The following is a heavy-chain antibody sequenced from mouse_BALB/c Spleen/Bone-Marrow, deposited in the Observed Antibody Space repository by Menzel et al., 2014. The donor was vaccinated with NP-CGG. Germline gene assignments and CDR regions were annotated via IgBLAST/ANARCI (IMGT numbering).Heavy chain of an antibody. J-gene: IGHJ2*01. D-gene: IGHD4-1*01. CDR2: IYPGDGDT. Sequence: QVQLQQSGPELVKPGASVKISCKASGYAFSSSWMNWVKQRPGQGLEWIGRIYPGDGDTNYNGKFKGKATLTADKSSSTAYMQLSSLTSVDSAVYFCARSGLGPYYFDYWGQGTTLTVPS. CDR1: GYAFSSSW. V-gene: IGHV1-82*01. CDR3: ARSGLGPYYFDY.